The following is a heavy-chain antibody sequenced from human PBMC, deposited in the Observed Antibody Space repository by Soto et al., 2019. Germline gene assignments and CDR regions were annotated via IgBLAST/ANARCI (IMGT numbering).Heavy chain of an antibody. D-gene: IGHD2-2*01. V-gene: IGHV4-4*02. CDR3: ARDKEGYCSSTSCYNWFDP. CDR2: IYHSGST. CDR1: GDSISSSNW. J-gene: IGHJ5*02. Sequence: PSETLSLTCTVSGDSISSSNWWSWVRQPPGKGLEWIGEIYHSGSTNYNPSLKSRVTISVDKSKNQFSLKLSSVTAADTAVYYCARDKEGYCSSTSCYNWFDPWGQGTLVTVSS.